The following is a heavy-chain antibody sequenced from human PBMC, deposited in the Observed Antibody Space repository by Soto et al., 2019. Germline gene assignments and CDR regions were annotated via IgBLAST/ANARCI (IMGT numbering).Heavy chain of an antibody. CDR2: IGIGSSTK. CDR1: GFTFRNYG. V-gene: IGHV3-48*01. D-gene: IGHD3-22*01. Sequence: PVGSLRLSYAASGFTFRNYGMNWVRQAPGKGLEWVSYIGIGSSTKYYADSVKGRFTISRDNAKNSLYLQMNSLRAEDTAVYYCARDQLYYNDISGRPLNDCDVWGQGTMVTVSS. CDR3: ARDQLYYNDISGRPLNDCDV. J-gene: IGHJ3*01.